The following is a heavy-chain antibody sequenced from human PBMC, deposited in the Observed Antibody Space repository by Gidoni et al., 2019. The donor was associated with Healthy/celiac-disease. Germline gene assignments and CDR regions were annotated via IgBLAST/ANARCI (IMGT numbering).Heavy chain of an antibody. CDR2: IDSGGSK. J-gene: IGHJ4*02. V-gene: IGHV3-66*01. D-gene: IGHD5-12*01. CDR3: AREGYGPNETPGFDY. Sequence: EVQLVASWGGLVQPGVSLSLSCAASGFTVSSTYMSWVRQAPGKGLECGSVIDSGGSKYYADSVKGRFTISRDNSKNTLYLQMNSLRAEDTAVYYCAREGYGPNETPGFDYWGQGTLVTVSS. CDR1: GFTVSSTY.